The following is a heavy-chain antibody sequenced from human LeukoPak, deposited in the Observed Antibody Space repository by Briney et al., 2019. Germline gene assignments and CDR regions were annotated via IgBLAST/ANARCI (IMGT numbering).Heavy chain of an antibody. D-gene: IGHD5-24*01. Sequence: SETLSLTCTVSGGSISSYYWSWIRQPPGKGLGWIGYIYYSGSTNYNPSLKSRVTISVDTSKNQSSLKLSSVTAADTAVYYCASARATDYYYYYMDVWGKGTTVTVSS. CDR2: IYYSGST. J-gene: IGHJ6*03. CDR3: ASARATDYYYYYMDV. CDR1: GGSISSYY. V-gene: IGHV4-59*01.